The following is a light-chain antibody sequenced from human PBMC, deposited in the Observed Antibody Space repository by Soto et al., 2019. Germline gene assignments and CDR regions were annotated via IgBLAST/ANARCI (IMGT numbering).Light chain of an antibody. CDR1: SSDVGGYNY. J-gene: IGLJ7*01. Sequence: QYVLTQPASVSGSPGQSITISCTGTSSDVGGYNYVSWYQQYPGRVPKLLIYKVSNRPSGISNRFSGSKSGNTASLTISGLQAEDEADYFCTSPTPGSLYVFGSGTQLTVL. V-gene: IGLV2-14*01. CDR2: KVS. CDR3: TSPTPGSLYV.